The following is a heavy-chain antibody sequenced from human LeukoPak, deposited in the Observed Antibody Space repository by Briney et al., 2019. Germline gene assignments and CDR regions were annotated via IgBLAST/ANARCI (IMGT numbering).Heavy chain of an antibody. J-gene: IGHJ4*02. CDR3: AKRNTMVRGGPCFDY. V-gene: IGHV3-23*01. CDR2: IFGNGDTT. Sequence: PGGSLRLSCAASGFSFSSYAMNWVRQAPGKGLEWVSIIFGNGDTTYYADSVKGRFTVSRDDSKDTLYLQMNDLRPDDTAIYYCAKRNTMVRGGPCFDYWGQGLLVTASS. CDR1: GFSFSSYA. D-gene: IGHD3-10*01.